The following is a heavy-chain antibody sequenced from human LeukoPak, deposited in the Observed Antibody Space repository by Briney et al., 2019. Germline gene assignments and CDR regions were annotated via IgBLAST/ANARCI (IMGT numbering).Heavy chain of an antibody. CDR1: GGSISSSSYY. V-gene: IGHV4-39*01. D-gene: IGHD6-13*01. CDR3: ARLGSSSWYVGY. CDR2: IYYSGST. Sequence: SETLSLTCTVSGGSISSSSYYWGWIRQPPGKGLEWIGSIYYSGSTYYNPSLKSRVTISVDTSKNQFSLKLSSVTAADTAVYYCARLGSSSWYVGYWGQGTLVTVSS. J-gene: IGHJ4*02.